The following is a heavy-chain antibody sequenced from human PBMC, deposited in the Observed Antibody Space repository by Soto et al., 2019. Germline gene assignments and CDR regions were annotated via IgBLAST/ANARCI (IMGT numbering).Heavy chain of an antibody. CDR1: VFTWGDYA. CDR3: TRDDYGSREKSPGDWYFDL. Sequence: GGSLRLSGTASVFTWGDYAMSWVRQAPGKGLAWVGFIRSKAYGGTTEYAASVKGRFTISRDDSKSIAYLQMNSLKTEDTAVYYCTRDDYGSREKSPGDWYFDLWGRGTLVTVSS. D-gene: IGHD4-17*01. J-gene: IGHJ2*01. CDR2: IRSKAYGGTT. V-gene: IGHV3-49*04.